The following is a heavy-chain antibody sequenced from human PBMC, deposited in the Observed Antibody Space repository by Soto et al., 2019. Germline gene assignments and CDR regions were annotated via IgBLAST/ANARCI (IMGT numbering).Heavy chain of an antibody. CDR1: GDSVSNDNYY. V-gene: IGHV4-61*01. Sequence: NPSETLSLTCAVPGDSVSNDNYYWSWIRQPPGKGLEWIGYIYYSGTTNYNSYLKSRLSLSVDMSKNQFSLKLASVTAADTAVYFCARSQRGRTAFTFDYWGQGALVTVSS. CDR3: ARSQRGRTAFTFDY. J-gene: IGHJ4*02. D-gene: IGHD3-16*01. CDR2: IYYSGTT.